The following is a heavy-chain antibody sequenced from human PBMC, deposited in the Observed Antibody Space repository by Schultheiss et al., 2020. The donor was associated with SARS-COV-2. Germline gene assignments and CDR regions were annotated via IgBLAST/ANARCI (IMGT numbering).Heavy chain of an antibody. CDR2: IDSRSEYM. CDR1: GFSFRSYS. CDR3: ARGSTVNTAMGPTYEPINI. Sequence: GGSLRLSCAASGFSFRSYSMDWVRQAPGKGLEWVSSIDSRSEYMHYVDSVKGRFTISRDNAKNSLYLQMNSLRVEDTAVYYCARGSTVNTAMGPTYEPINIWGQGTMVTVSS. J-gene: IGHJ3*02. D-gene: IGHD5-18*01. V-gene: IGHV3-21*01.